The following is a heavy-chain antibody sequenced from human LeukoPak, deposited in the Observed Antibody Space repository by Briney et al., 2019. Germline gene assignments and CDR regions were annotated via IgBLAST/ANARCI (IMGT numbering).Heavy chain of an antibody. V-gene: IGHV3-30-3*01. CDR3: AKDGYHNPLDY. Sequence: PGRSLRLSCAASGFTFSSYAMHWVRQAPGKGLEWVAVISYDGSNKYYADSVKGRFTISRDNSKNTLYLQMNSLRAEDTAVYYCAKDGYHNPLDYWGQGTLVTVSS. CDR1: GFTFSSYA. CDR2: ISYDGSNK. J-gene: IGHJ4*02. D-gene: IGHD2-2*01.